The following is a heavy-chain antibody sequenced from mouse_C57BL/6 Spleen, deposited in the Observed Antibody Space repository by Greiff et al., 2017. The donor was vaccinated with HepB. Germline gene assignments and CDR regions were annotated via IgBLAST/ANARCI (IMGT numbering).Heavy chain of an antibody. D-gene: IGHD1-1*01. Sequence: VQLQQSGPELVKPGASVKISCKASGYSFTSYYIHWVKQRPGQGLEWIGWIYPGSGNTKYNEKFKDKATLTADTSSSTAYMQLSSLTSEDAAVYYCARNDYSWFPYWGQGTLVTVSA. CDR3: ARNDYSWFPY. V-gene: IGHV1-66*01. CDR2: IYPGSGNT. J-gene: IGHJ3*01. CDR1: GYSFTSYY.